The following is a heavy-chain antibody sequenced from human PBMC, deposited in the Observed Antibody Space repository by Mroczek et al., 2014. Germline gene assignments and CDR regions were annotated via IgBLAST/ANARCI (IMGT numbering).Heavy chain of an antibody. D-gene: IGHD3-22*01. CDR3: AVNSGYHHDAFDI. CDR2: SALTMVT. Sequence: AEVDEGPGAVSEGLLQGVLVTPLPAMVSAGCDRPLDKGLSGWDGSALTMVTQTMHRSSRGRVTMTTDTSTSTAYMELRSLRSDDTAVYYCAVNSGYHHDAFDIWGQGTMVTVSS. J-gene: IGHJ3*02. CDR1: VTPLPAMV. V-gene: IGHV1-18*01.